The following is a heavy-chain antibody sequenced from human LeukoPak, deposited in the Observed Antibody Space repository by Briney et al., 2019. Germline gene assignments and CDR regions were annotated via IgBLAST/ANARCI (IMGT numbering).Heavy chain of an antibody. CDR3: ARDPAPYSDLHKLDY. D-gene: IGHD3-22*01. Sequence: GASVKVSRKASGGTFSSYAISWVRQAPGQGLEWMGGIIPIFGTANYAQKFQGRVTITADESTSTAYMELSSLRSEDTAVYYCARDPAPYSDLHKLDYWGQGTLVTVSS. CDR2: IIPIFGTA. J-gene: IGHJ4*02. V-gene: IGHV1-69*13. CDR1: GGTFSSYA.